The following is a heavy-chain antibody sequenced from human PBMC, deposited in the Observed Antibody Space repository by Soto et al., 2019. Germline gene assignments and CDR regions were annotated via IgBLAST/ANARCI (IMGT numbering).Heavy chain of an antibody. D-gene: IGHD3-10*01. Sequence: EVQLVESGGGLVQPGRSLRLSCAASGFSFDDYAMHWVRQAPGKGLEWVTGISWNSGTIGYADSVKGRFTISRDNAKNALYLQMTSLRAEDTALYYCARDVWSRDSGPPDSWGQGTLVTVSS. V-gene: IGHV3-9*01. CDR2: ISWNSGTI. CDR3: ARDVWSRDSGPPDS. CDR1: GFSFDDYA. J-gene: IGHJ4*02.